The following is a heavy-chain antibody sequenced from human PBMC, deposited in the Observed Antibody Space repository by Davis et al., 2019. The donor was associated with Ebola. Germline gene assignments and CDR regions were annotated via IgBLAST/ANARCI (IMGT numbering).Heavy chain of an antibody. Sequence: GGSLRLSCAASGFTFSSYSMSWVRQAPGKALEWVSSISSDSDYIYYADSAKGRFTISRDNAKNSLFLQMNSLRAEDTAVYYCARVGTYGSGSYGGQGTLVTVSS. CDR2: ISSDSDYI. J-gene: IGHJ4*02. CDR3: ARVGTYGSGSY. D-gene: IGHD3-10*01. CDR1: GFTFSSYS. V-gene: IGHV3-21*01.